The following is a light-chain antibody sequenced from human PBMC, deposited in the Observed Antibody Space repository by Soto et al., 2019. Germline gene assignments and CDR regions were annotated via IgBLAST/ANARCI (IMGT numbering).Light chain of an antibody. J-gene: IGKJ2*01. Sequence: EIVLTQSPGTLSLSPGERATLSCRASQSVASRNLAWYQQKSGQAPRLLIYGASSRAIHTPDRFSGSGSGTDFTLTISRLEPEDFAVYYCQQYVTSPPGYTFGQGTELRIK. CDR1: QSVASRN. CDR2: GAS. CDR3: QQYVTSPPGYT. V-gene: IGKV3-20*01.